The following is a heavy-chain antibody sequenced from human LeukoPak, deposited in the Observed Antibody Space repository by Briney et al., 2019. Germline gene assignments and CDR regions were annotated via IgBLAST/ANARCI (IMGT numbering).Heavy chain of an antibody. J-gene: IGHJ4*02. CDR1: GSTFSSYS. D-gene: IGHD1-1*01. CDR2: ISSSGSTI. V-gene: IGHV3-48*04. CDR3: ARGDPPGTY. Sequence: PGGSLRLSCTASGSTFSSYSMNWVRQAPGKGLEWVSYISSSGSTIYYADSVKGRFTISRDNAKNSLYLQMNSLRAEDTAVYYCARGDPPGTYWGQGTLVTVSS.